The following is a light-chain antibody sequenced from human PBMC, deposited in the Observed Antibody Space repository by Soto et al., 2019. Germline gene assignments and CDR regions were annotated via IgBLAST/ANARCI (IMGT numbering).Light chain of an antibody. V-gene: IGKV3-20*01. CDR3: QQYNSYSPVT. J-gene: IGKJ1*01. CDR2: AAS. Sequence: EIVLTQSPDTLSLSPGERATLSCRASQSVSNSYLAWYQQKPGQAPRLLIYAASTRATGIPERFSGSGSGTDFTLTISSLQPDDFATYYCQQYNSYSPVTFGQGTKVDIK. CDR1: QSVSNSY.